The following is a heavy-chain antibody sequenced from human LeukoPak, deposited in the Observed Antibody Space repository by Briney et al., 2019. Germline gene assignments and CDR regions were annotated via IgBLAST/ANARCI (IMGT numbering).Heavy chain of an antibody. CDR3: AREGRSSSPMDY. J-gene: IGHJ4*02. Sequence: GESLKTSCKGSGYSFNTYWIGWVRQMPGKGLEWMGIIHPGDSDTRYSPSFQGQVTISADKSLSTAYLQWGSLKASDTAMYYCAREGRSSSPMDYWGQGTLVTVSS. D-gene: IGHD6-6*01. CDR1: GYSFNTYW. V-gene: IGHV5-51*01. CDR2: IHPGDSDT.